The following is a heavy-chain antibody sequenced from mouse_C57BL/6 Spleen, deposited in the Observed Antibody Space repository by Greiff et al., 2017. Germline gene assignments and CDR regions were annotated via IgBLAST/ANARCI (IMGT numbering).Heavy chain of an antibody. Sequence: EVMLVESGGGLVKPGGSLKLSCAASGFTFCSYAMSWVRQTPEKRLEWVATISAGGSYTYYPDNVKGRFTISRDNAKNNLYLQMSHLKSEDTAMYYCARDPGQGPLGCWGQGTTLTASS. CDR2: ISAGGSYT. D-gene: IGHD3-2*02. V-gene: IGHV5-4*01. CDR1: GFTFCSYA. CDR3: ARDPGQGPLGC. J-gene: IGHJ2*01.